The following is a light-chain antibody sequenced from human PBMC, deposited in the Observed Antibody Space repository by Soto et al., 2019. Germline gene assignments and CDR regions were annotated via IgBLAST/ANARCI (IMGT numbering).Light chain of an antibody. CDR1: QSVSRY. J-gene: IGKJ5*01. V-gene: IGKV1-39*01. Sequence: DFPMTQSPSSLSALVGDRVTITCRASQSVSRYLNWYQHKPGKAPKLLINAASNLRSGVPSRFSGSGSGTDFTLTIDGLQPEDFVVYYCQQSYITPPITFGQGTRLEI. CDR3: QQSYITPPIT. CDR2: AAS.